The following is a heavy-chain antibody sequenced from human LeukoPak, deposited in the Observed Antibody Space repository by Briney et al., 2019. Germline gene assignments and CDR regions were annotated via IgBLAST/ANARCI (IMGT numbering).Heavy chain of an antibody. J-gene: IGHJ4*02. V-gene: IGHV3-30*03. Sequence: GGSLRLSCEASGFTLSSYGIHWVRQAPGKGLEWVALISYDGSNENYADSVKGRFTISRDNSKNTLWLQMNSLRADDTAVYYCARRRDGCSGGSCYSVDYWGQGTLVTVAS. CDR1: GFTLSSYG. CDR3: ARRRDGCSGGSCYSVDY. D-gene: IGHD2-15*01. CDR2: ISYDGSNE.